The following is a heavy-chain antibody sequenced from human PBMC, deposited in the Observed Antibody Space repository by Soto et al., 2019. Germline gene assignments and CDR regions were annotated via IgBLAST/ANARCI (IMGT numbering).Heavy chain of an antibody. CDR3: ASGGWGSSWYEGGSRIDY. CDR2: IGVAGDT. D-gene: IGHD6-13*01. V-gene: IGHV3-13*01. CDR1: GFTFSSYD. Sequence: EVQLVESGGGLVQPGGSLRLSCAASGFTFSSYDMHWVRQVAGKGLEWVSAIGVAGDTYYPDSVKGRFTISRENAKYSLYVQMNSLRAEDTAVYYCASGGWGSSWYEGGSRIDYWGQGTLVTVSS. J-gene: IGHJ4*02.